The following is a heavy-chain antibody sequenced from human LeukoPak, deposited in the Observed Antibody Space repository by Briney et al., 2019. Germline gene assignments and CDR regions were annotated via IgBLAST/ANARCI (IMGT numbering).Heavy chain of an antibody. Sequence: SETLSLTCTVSGGSISSYYWSWIRQLPGKGLEWIGYIYYSGSTNYNPSLKSRVTISVDTSKNQFSLKLSSVTAADTAVYYCARGYYDSSGSNWFDPWGQGTLVTVSS. J-gene: IGHJ5*02. D-gene: IGHD3-22*01. CDR3: ARGYYDSSGSNWFDP. CDR2: IYYSGST. CDR1: GGSISSYY. V-gene: IGHV4-59*01.